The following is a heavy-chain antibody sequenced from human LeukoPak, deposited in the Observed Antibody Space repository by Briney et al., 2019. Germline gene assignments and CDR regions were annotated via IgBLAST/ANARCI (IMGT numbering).Heavy chain of an antibody. Sequence: PSETLSLTCTVSGGSISSYYWSWIRQPPGKGLEWIGYIYYSGSTYYNPSPRSRVTISVDTSKNQFSLKLSSVTAADTAVYYCARSSEGRYYYDSSGFSYYYYYMDVWGKGTTVTISS. CDR2: IYYSGST. CDR1: GGSISSYY. CDR3: ARSSEGRYYYDSSGFSYYYYYMDV. J-gene: IGHJ6*03. D-gene: IGHD3-22*01. V-gene: IGHV4-59*01.